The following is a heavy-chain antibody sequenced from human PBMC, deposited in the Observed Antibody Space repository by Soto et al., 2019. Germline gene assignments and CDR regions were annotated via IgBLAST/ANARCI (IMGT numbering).Heavy chain of an antibody. CDR2: ISAYNGNT. Sequence: ASVKVSCKASGYTFTSYGTSWVRQAPGQGLEWMGWISAYNGNTNYAQKLQGRVTMTTDTSTSTAYMELRSLRSDDTAVYYCARVHYYGSGSSLDYYYGMDVWGQGTTVTVSS. CDR1: GYTFTSYG. V-gene: IGHV1-18*01. CDR3: ARVHYYGSGSSLDYYYGMDV. J-gene: IGHJ6*02. D-gene: IGHD3-10*01.